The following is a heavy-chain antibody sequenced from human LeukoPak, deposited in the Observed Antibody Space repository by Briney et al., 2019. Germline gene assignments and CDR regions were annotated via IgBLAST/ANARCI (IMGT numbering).Heavy chain of an antibody. V-gene: IGHV1-2*02. D-gene: IGHD6-13*01. Sequence: ASVKVSCKASGYTFTGYSMHWVRQAPGQGLEWMGWINPNSGGTNYAQKFQGRVTMTRDTSISTAYMELSRLRSDDTALYCCAPTHYSSSWYYFDYWGQGTLVAVSS. J-gene: IGHJ4*02. CDR2: INPNSGGT. CDR1: GYTFTGYS. CDR3: APTHYSSSWYYFDY.